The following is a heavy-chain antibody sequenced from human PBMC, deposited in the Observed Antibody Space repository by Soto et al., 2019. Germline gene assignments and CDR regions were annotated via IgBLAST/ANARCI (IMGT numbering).Heavy chain of an antibody. D-gene: IGHD2-2*01. CDR3: ARRNIALEPVARRAFEM. Sequence: SETLSLTCTVSADSINNSSYYWGWIRQPPGKGLEWIANVYYTGNTFYNPSLRSRVTISVDTSKSQFSLRLTSVTAADTAVYYCARRNIALEPVARRAFEMWGPGTMVTVSS. J-gene: IGHJ3*02. V-gene: IGHV4-39*01. CDR2: VYYTGNT. CDR1: ADSINNSSYY.